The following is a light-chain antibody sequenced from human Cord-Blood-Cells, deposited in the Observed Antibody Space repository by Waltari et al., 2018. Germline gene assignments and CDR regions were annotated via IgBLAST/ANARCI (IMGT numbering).Light chain of an antibody. CDR3: SSYTSSSTPVV. Sequence: QSALTQPASVSGSPGQSITISCTGTSSDVGGYNYVSWYQQHPGKAPKRMIYDVSNRPSGGSNRFSGSKSGNTASLTISGLQAEDEADYYCSSYTSSSTPVVFGGGTKLTVL. J-gene: IGLJ2*01. CDR1: SSDVGGYNY. V-gene: IGLV2-14*01. CDR2: DVS.